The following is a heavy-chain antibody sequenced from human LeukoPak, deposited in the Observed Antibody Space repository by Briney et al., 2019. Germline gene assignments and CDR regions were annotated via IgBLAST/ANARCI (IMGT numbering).Heavy chain of an antibody. J-gene: IGHJ4*02. CDR3: ARQGRSDYFDY. CDR2: MYHSGST. D-gene: IGHD2-15*01. Sequence: PSETLSLTCTVSGYSISSGYYWGWIRQPPGKGLEWIGSMYHSGSTYYNPSLKSRVTISVDTPKNQFSLKLSSVTAADTAVYYCARQGRSDYFDYWGQGTLVTVSS. CDR1: GYSISSGYY. V-gene: IGHV4-38-2*02.